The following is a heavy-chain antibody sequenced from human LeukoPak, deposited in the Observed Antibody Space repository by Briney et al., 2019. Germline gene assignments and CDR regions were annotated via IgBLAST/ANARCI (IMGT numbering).Heavy chain of an antibody. CDR3: ARHDIDMVRGIRYFDY. Sequence: PGGSLRLSCAASGFTFDDYAMHWVRQAPGKGLEWVSLISGDGGSTYYADSVKGRFTISRDNSKNSLYLQMNSLRTEDTAMYYCARHDIDMVRGIRYFDYWGQGTLVTVSS. J-gene: IGHJ4*02. CDR1: GFTFDDYA. CDR2: ISGDGGST. D-gene: IGHD3-10*01. V-gene: IGHV3-43*02.